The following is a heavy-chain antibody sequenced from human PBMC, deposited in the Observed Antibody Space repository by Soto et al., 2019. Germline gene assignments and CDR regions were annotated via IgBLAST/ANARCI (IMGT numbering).Heavy chain of an antibody. CDR1: GYIFTSYG. Sequence: QVQLVQSGAEVKKPGASVKVSCKTSGYIFTSYGISWVRQAPGQGLEWMAWISVYNCATNYAQKLQGRVTMTTDTSRSTAYLELRNLRSDDTAVYYFATYYDILTGYSRYWGQGTLVTVSS. CDR2: ISVYNCAT. CDR3: ATYYDILTGYSRY. V-gene: IGHV1-18*01. J-gene: IGHJ4*02. D-gene: IGHD3-9*01.